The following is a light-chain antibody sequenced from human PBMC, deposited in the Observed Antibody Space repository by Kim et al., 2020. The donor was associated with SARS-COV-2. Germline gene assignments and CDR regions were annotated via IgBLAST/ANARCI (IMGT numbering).Light chain of an antibody. V-gene: IGLV2-23*02. J-gene: IGLJ2*01. CDR3: CSYEHSSTSELV. Sequence: QSALTQPASVSGSPGQSITISCTGTSSDVGSYNHVSWYQQHPDKAPKLMIYEVSKRPSGVSNRFSGSKSGNTASLTISGLQAEDEADYYCCSYEHSSTSELVFGGGTQLTVL. CDR2: EVS. CDR1: SSDVGSYNH.